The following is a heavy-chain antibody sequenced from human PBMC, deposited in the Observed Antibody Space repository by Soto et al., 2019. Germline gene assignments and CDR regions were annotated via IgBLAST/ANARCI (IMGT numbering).Heavy chain of an antibody. CDR1: GGTFASYS. V-gene: IGHV1-69*06. CDR3: ARDPVDLFGYMDV. J-gene: IGHJ6*02. Sequence: QEELVQSGAEVKKPGSSVNVSCKESGGTFASYSITWVRQAPGQRLEWMGEIIPLLKTVNYAQKFQGRVTITGDRSTSTVYMALSRLRSDDTAVYYCARDPVDLFGYMDVWGHGTTVTVS. CDR2: IIPLLKTV. D-gene: IGHD6-25*01.